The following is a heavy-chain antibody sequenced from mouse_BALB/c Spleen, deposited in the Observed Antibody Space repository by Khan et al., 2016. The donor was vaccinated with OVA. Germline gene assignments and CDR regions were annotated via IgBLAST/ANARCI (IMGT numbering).Heavy chain of an antibody. CDR1: GYTFTDYI. CDR2: IFPGSGTP. J-gene: IGHJ3*01. CDR3: ARVGDSVFAY. Sequence: VELVESGPELVKPWASLKVSCKASGYTFTDYIIGWVKQRTRQGLEGIGDIFPGSGTPYYNEKFKDKATLTADKSSNTAYMQLSSLTSEDSAVLICARVGDSVFAYWGQGTLVTVSA. V-gene: IGHV1-77*01. D-gene: IGHD3-1*01.